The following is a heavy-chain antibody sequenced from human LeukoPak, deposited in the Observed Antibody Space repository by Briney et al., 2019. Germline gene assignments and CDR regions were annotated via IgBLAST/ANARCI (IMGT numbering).Heavy chain of an antibody. CDR1: GYPFLSYG. Sequence: ASVRVCCKASGYPFLSYGINWVRQAPGQGLEWLGWIGTYSANTAYAPSFQGRITRTTDTSTSTVYMELRSLTSDDTAMYYGARDGGPWGQGTLVTVSS. V-gene: IGHV1-18*01. D-gene: IGHD3-16*01. J-gene: IGHJ5*02. CDR3: ARDGGP. CDR2: IGTYSANT.